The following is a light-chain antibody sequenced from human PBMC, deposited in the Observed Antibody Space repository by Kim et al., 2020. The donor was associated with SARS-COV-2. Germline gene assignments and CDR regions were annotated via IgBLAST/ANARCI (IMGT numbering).Light chain of an antibody. J-gene: IGKJ1*01. CDR2: DAS. CDR1: QSVSSNY. Sequence: EIVLTQSPGPLSLSPGERATLSCRASQSVSSNYLAWYQQKPGQAPRLLIYDASSRATGIPDRFSGSGSGTDFTLTISRLEPEDFAVYYCQQYGSSPPQVFGQGTKVDIK. CDR3: QQYGSSPPQV. V-gene: IGKV3-20*01.